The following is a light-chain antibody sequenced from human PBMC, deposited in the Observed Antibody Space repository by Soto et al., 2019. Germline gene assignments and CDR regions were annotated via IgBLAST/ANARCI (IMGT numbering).Light chain of an antibody. CDR1: QSISSY. V-gene: IGKV1-39*01. Sequence: DIXMTXXXXSXXXSVXAXVXIXRRASQSISSYLNWDQQKPGKAPKLLIYAASSLQSGVPSRFSGSGSGTDFTLTISSLQPEDFATYYCQQSYSTLWTFGQGTKVDIK. J-gene: IGKJ1*01. CDR2: AAS. CDR3: QQSYSTLWT.